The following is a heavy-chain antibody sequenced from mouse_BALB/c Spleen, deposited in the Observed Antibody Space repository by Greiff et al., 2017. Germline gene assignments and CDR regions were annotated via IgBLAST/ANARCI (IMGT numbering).Heavy chain of an antibody. CDR3: ARESTTARGYFDV. CDR2: IRNKANGYTT. V-gene: IGHV7-3*02. Sequence: EVKVVESGGGLVQPGGSLRLSCATSGFTFTDYYMSWVRQPPGKALEWLGFIRNKANGYTTEYSASVKGRFTISRDNSKSILYLQMNTLRAEDSATYYCARESTTARGYFDVWGAGTTVTVSS. D-gene: IGHD1-2*01. J-gene: IGHJ1*01. CDR1: GFTFTDYY.